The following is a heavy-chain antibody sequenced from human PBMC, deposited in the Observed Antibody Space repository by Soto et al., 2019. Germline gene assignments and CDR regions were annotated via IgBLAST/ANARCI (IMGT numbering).Heavy chain of an antibody. CDR3: AREECYYGSGAFFDY. Sequence: QVQLVQSGAEVKKPGSSVKVSCKASGGTLSSYTISWVRQAPGQGLEWMGRIIPILGIANYAQKFQGRVTITADKSTSTAYMELSSLRSEDTAVYYCAREECYYGSGAFFDYWGQGTLVTVSS. V-gene: IGHV1-69*08. J-gene: IGHJ4*02. CDR2: IIPILGIA. CDR1: GGTLSSYT. D-gene: IGHD3-10*01.